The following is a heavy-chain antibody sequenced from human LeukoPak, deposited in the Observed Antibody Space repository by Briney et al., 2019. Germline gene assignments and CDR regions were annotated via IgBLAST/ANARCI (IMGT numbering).Heavy chain of an antibody. J-gene: IGHJ4*02. CDR1: GFTFDDSG. D-gene: IGHD2-15*01. Sequence: GGSLRLSCAASGFTFDDSGMSWVRQAPGKGLEWVSGINWTGGSTGYADSVKGRFTISRDNAKNSLYLQMNSLRAEDTAVYYCAKWGCSGGDCYPFDYWGQGTLVTVSS. CDR3: AKWGCSGGDCYPFDY. CDR2: INWTGGST. V-gene: IGHV3-20*04.